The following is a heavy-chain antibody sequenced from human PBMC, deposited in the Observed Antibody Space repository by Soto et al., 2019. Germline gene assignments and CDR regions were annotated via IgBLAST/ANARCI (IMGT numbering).Heavy chain of an antibody. CDR1: GYTFTSYG. Sequence: QVQLVQSGAEVKKPGASVKVSCKASGYTFTSYGISWVRQAPGQGLEWMGWISTYNGNTKYAQKLQGRVTITPDTSTSTAYMELRRLRSDDPAVFYCAREMVRGVGSDYWGQGTLVTVSS. J-gene: IGHJ4*02. D-gene: IGHD3-10*01. CDR2: ISTYNGNT. V-gene: IGHV1-18*01. CDR3: AREMVRGVGSDY.